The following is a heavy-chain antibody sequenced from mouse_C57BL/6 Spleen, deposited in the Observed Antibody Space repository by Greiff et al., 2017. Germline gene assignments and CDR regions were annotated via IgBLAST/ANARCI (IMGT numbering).Heavy chain of an antibody. D-gene: IGHD1-1*01. Sequence: EVQVVESGGGLVKPGGSMKLSCAASGFTFRDAWMDWVRQSPEKGLEWVAEIRNNANNHATYYADSMKGRFTISRDDSKSSVYLQMNSLRAEDTGIYYGTGGSSYVWFAYWGQGTLVTVSA. J-gene: IGHJ3*01. V-gene: IGHV6-6*01. CDR3: TGGSSYVWFAY. CDR2: IRNNANNHAT. CDR1: GFTFRDAW.